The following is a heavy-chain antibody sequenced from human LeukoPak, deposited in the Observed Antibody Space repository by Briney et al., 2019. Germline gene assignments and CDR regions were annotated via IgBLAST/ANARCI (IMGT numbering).Heavy chain of an antibody. J-gene: IGHJ6*02. CDR3: ARVVGLLRYYYGMDV. CDR2: ITSSGGTI. CDR1: GFTFSSYE. V-gene: IGHV3-48*03. Sequence: GGSLRLPCAASGFTFSSYEMNWVRQAPGKGLEWVSYITSSGGTIYYADSVKGRFTISRDNAKNSLYLQMNSLRAEDTAVYYCARVVGLLRYYYGMDVWGQGTTVTVSS. D-gene: IGHD2/OR15-2a*01.